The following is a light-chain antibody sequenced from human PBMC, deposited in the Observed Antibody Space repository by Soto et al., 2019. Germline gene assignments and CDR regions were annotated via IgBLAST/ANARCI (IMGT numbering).Light chain of an antibody. Sequence: EIVLTQSPATLSLSPGERATLSCRASQSVRSYLAWYQQRPGQAPRLLISDASNRATGIPARFSGGGSGTDFPLTISSLEPEDFAVYYCQQRSNWPPTFGQGTKVEIK. V-gene: IGKV3-11*01. J-gene: IGKJ1*01. CDR1: QSVRSY. CDR2: DAS. CDR3: QQRSNWPPT.